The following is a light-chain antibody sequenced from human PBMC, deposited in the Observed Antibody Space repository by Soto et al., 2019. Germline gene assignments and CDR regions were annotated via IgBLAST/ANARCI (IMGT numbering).Light chain of an antibody. CDR1: QGISNY. CDR2: AAS. J-gene: IGKJ1*01. Sequence: DIQMTQSPSSLSASVGDRVTITFRASQGISNYLAWYQQKPGKVPKLLIYAASTLQSGVPSRFSGSGSGTDFTLTISCLQSEDFATYYCQQYYSYPWTFGQGTKVDIK. CDR3: QQYYSYPWT. V-gene: IGKV1-27*01.